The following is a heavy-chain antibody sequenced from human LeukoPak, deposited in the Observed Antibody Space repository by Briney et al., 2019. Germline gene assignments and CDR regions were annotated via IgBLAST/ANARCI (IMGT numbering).Heavy chain of an antibody. Sequence: GGSLRLSCAASGFTFSSYSMNWVRQAPGKGLEWVSSISSSSSYIYYADSVKGRFTISRDNAKNSLYLQMDSLRAEDTAVYYCARESCSSTSCYPFYYWGQGTLVTVSS. V-gene: IGHV3-21*01. CDR3: ARESCSSTSCYPFYY. CDR1: GFTFSSYS. CDR2: ISSSSSYI. D-gene: IGHD2-2*01. J-gene: IGHJ4*02.